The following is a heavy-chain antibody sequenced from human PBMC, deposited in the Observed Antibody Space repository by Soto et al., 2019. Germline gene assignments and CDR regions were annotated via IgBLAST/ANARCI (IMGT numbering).Heavy chain of an antibody. J-gene: IGHJ5*02. D-gene: IGHD2-2*01. V-gene: IGHV4-34*01. CDR1: GGSFSGYY. CDR2: INHSGST. CDR3: ARGSS. Sequence: QVQLQQWGAGLLKPSETLSLTCAVYGGSFSGYYWSWIRQPPGKGLEWIGEINHSGSTNYNPSLKSRVTVSVDASKTQFSLKLSSAAAAAAAVYYCARGSSWGQGTVVAVSS.